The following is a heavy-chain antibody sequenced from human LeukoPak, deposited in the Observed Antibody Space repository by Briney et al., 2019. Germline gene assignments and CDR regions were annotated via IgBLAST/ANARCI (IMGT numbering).Heavy chain of an antibody. J-gene: IGHJ4*02. V-gene: IGHV3-43*01. Sequence: PGGSLRLSCAASGFTFDDYTMHWVRQAPGKGLEWVSLISWDGGSTYYADSVKGRFTISRDNSKNSLYLQMNSLRTEDTALYYCAKDWVFRGIKAFIDYWGQGTLVTVSS. CDR2: ISWDGGST. D-gene: IGHD3-3*01. CDR1: GFTFDDYT. CDR3: AKDWVFRGIKAFIDY.